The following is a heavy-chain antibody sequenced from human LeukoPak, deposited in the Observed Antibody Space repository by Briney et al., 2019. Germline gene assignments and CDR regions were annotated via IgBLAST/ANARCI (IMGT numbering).Heavy chain of an antibody. CDR2: ISAYNGNT. CDR3: ARDLEQEAIFGVVIIPYNWFDP. CDR1: GYTFTSYG. V-gene: IGHV1-18*01. Sequence: VASVKVSCKASGYTFTSYGISWVRRAPGQGLEWMGWISAYNGNTNYAQKLQGRVTMTTDTSTSTAYMELRSLRSDDTAVYYCARDLEQEAIFGVVIIPYNWFDPWGQGTLVTVSS. D-gene: IGHD3-3*01. J-gene: IGHJ5*02.